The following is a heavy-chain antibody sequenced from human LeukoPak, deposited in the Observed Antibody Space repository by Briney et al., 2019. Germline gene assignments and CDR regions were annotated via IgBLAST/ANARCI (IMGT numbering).Heavy chain of an antibody. D-gene: IGHD6-6*01. V-gene: IGHV4-59*01. Sequence: SETLSLSCTVSGGSISSYYWSWSRQPPGKGLEWIGYIYYSGSTNYNPSLKSRVTISVDTSKNQFSLKLSSVTAADTAVYYCARSIAGKRDAFDIWGQGTMVTVSS. J-gene: IGHJ3*02. CDR3: ARSIAGKRDAFDI. CDR1: GGSISSYY. CDR2: IYYSGST.